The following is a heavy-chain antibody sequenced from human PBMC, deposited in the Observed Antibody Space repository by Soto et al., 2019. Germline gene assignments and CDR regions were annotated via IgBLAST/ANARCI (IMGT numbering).Heavy chain of an antibody. V-gene: IGHV4-34*01. CDR2: INHSGST. CDR3: AREVGWFYYYYRMDV. Sequence: SETLSLTCAVYGGSFSGYYWSWIRQPPGKGLEWIGEINHSGSTNYNPSLRSRVTISVDTSKNQFSLKLSSVTAADTAVYYCAREVGWFYYYYRMDVWGQGTTVTVSS. J-gene: IGHJ6*02. D-gene: IGHD6-19*01. CDR1: GGSFSGYY.